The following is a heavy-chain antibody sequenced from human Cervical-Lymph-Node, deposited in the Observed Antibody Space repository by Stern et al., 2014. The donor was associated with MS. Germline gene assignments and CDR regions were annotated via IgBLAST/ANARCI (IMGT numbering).Heavy chain of an antibody. D-gene: IGHD3-10*01. V-gene: IGHV4-31*03. Sequence: QVQLQESGPGLVKPSQTLSLTCTVSGASISSGGYYWSWIRQHPGKGLEXIWYIYYSGGTYYNPSLKSRTTISVDTSKNEFSLKLSSVTAADTAVYYCARVPQSWIGELLSVWYFDLWGRGTRVSVSS. CDR2: IYYSGGT. CDR1: GASISSGGYY. J-gene: IGHJ2*01. CDR3: ARVPQSWIGELLSVWYFDL.